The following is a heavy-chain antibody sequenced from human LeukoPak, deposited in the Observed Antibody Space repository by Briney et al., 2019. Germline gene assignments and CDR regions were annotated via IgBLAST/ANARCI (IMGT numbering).Heavy chain of an antibody. J-gene: IGHJ4*02. CDR1: GGSISSGDYY. Sequence: SETPSLTCTVSGGSISSGDYYWTWIRQHPGKGLEWIEYIYYSGSTYYNPSLQSRVTMSVDTSKNQFSLKLTSVTAADTAVYYCATGGSGNFHDYWGQGTLVTVSS. CDR3: ATGGSGNFHDY. CDR2: IYYSGST. D-gene: IGHD3-10*01. V-gene: IGHV4-61*08.